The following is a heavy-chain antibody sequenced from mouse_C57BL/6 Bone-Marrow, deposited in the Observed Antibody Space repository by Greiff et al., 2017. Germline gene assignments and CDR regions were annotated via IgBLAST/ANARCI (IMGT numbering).Heavy chain of an antibody. Sequence: VQLQQPGAELVRPGSSVKLSCKASGYTFTSYWMDWVKQRPGQGLEWIGNIYPSDSETHYNQKFKDKATLTVDKSSSTAYLQLSSLTSEDAAVYYCARLRSFFDYWGKGTTLTVSS. CDR1: GYTFTSYW. J-gene: IGHJ2*01. CDR3: ARLRSFFDY. D-gene: IGHD1-1*01. V-gene: IGHV1-61*01. CDR2: IYPSDSET.